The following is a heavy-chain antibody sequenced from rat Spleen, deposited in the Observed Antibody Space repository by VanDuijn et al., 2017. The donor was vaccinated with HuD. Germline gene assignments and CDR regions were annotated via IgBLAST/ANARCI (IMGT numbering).Heavy chain of an antibody. CDR1: GFSLISYG. CDR3: TRNRYRYTSGYVMDA. V-gene: IGHV2-13*01. D-gene: IGHD1-5*01. CDR2: IWGDGST. Sequence: QVQLKESGPGLVQPSQTLSLSCTVSGFSLISYGVNWVRQSPGQGLEWMGGIWGDGSTKYNSALKSRLSISRDTSKSQVFLKMNSLQTEDTASYFCTRNRYRYTSGYVMDAWGQGTSVTVSS. J-gene: IGHJ4*01.